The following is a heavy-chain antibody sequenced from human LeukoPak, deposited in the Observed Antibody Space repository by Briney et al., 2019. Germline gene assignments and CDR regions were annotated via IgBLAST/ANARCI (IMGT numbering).Heavy chain of an antibody. Sequence: QPGGSLRLSCAASGFTFSGFGMHWVRQAPGKGLEWVAFIRYDGSNKYYADSVKGRFTISRDNSKNTLYLQMNSLRAEDTAVYYCAKDRNVLLWFGESYDYWGQGTLVTVSS. CDR2: IRYDGSNK. J-gene: IGHJ4*02. CDR1: GFTFSGFG. D-gene: IGHD3-10*01. CDR3: AKDRNVLLWFGESYDY. V-gene: IGHV3-30*02.